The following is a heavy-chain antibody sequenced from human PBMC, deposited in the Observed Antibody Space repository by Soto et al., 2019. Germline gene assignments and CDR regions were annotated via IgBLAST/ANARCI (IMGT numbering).Heavy chain of an antibody. J-gene: IGHJ5*02. CDR2: INHRGTI. V-gene: IGHV4-34*01. Sequence: KPSETLSLTCAVYGGSFSGYYWSWIRQPPGKGLEWIGEINHRGTINYNPSLRSRVTISVDTSKNEFSLKLSSVTAADTAVYYCARGGGFIAGDMVWFDPWGQGTLVTVSS. CDR3: ARGGGFIAGDMVWFDP. D-gene: IGHD6-13*01. CDR1: GGSFSGYY.